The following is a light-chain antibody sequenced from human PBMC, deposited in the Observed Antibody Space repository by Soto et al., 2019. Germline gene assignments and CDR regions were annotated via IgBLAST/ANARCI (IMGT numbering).Light chain of an antibody. Sequence: ELVMTQSPATLSVSPGERATLSCRASQSITSHLAWYQQKPGQAPRLLIYDTSTRATDVPARFSGSGSGTEFTLTISSLLSEDFAVYYCQQYNTWPPYTFGQGTKLDSK. CDR3: QQYNTWPPYT. CDR1: QSITSH. J-gene: IGKJ2*01. V-gene: IGKV3-15*01. CDR2: DTS.